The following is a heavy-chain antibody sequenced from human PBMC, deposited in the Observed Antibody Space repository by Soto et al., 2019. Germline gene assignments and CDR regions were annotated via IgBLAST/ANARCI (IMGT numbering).Heavy chain of an antibody. CDR2: IIPIFGST. V-gene: IGHV1-69*12. CDR1: GGTFSNYA. J-gene: IGHJ2*01. D-gene: IGHD3-3*01. CDR3: AQAYYDFRSGFYRWDFDL. Sequence: QVQLVQSGAEVKKPGSSVKVSCKASGGTFSNYAINWVRQAPGQGLEWMGGIIPIFGSTNYAQKFQGRVTITADESTSTAYMELSTLRSEDTAVYYCAQAYYDFRSGFYRWDFDLWGRGTLVTVSS.